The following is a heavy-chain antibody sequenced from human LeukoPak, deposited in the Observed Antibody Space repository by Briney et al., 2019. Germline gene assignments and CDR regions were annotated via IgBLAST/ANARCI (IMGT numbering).Heavy chain of an antibody. V-gene: IGHV1-8*01. CDR1: GCTFTSYD. Sequence: ASVKVSCKASGCTFTSYDINWVRQATGQGLEWMGWMNPNSGNTDYAQKFQGRVTMTRNTSISTAYMELSSLRSEDTAVYYCARASGYETDWFDPWGQGTLVTVSS. CDR3: ARASGYETDWFDP. CDR2: MNPNSGNT. J-gene: IGHJ5*02. D-gene: IGHD5-12*01.